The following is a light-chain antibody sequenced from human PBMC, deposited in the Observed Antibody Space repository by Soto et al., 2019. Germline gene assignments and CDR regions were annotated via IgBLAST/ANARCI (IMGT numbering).Light chain of an antibody. Sequence: DIVMTQSPDSLAVSLGERATINCKSSQSVLYSSNNKNYLAWYQQKPGQPPKLLIYWASTRQSGVPDRFSGSGSGTDFTLTISSLQAEDVAVYYCQQYYGTSPTFGGGTKVEIK. CDR1: QSVLYSSNNKNY. J-gene: IGKJ4*01. CDR2: WAS. V-gene: IGKV4-1*01. CDR3: QQYYGTSPT.